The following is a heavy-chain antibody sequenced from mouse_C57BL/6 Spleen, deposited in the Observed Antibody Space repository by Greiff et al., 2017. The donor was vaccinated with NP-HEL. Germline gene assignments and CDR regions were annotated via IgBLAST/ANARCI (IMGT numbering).Heavy chain of an antibody. J-gene: IGHJ2*01. Sequence: EVKLVESGGGLVQPKGSLKLSCAASGFSFNTYAMNWVRQAPGKGLEWVARIRSNSNNYTTYYADSVKDRFTISRDDSESMLYLQMNNLKTEDTAMYYCVRSLYYSNYFDYWGQGTTLTVSS. V-gene: IGHV10-1*01. CDR2: IRSNSNNYTT. CDR3: VRSLYYSNYFDY. D-gene: IGHD2-5*01. CDR1: GFSFNTYA.